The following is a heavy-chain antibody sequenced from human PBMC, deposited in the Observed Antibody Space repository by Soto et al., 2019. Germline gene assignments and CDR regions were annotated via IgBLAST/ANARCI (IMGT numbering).Heavy chain of an antibody. CDR3: ARDIVVVPAATDYYYYYGMDV. Sequence: SVKVSCKASGGSFSSYAISWVRQAPGQGLEWMGGIIPIFGTANYAQKFQGRVTITADESTSTAYMELSSLRSEDTAVYYCARDIVVVPAATDYYYYYGMDVWGQGTTVTVSS. V-gene: IGHV1-69*13. CDR1: GGSFSSYA. J-gene: IGHJ6*02. CDR2: IIPIFGTA. D-gene: IGHD2-2*01.